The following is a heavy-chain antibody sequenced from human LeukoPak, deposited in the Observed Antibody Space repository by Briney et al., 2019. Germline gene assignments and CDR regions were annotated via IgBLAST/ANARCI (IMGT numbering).Heavy chain of an antibody. CDR3: AREADSA. V-gene: IGHV4-34*01. CDR1: GGSISGYY. J-gene: IGHJ5*02. Sequence: SETMSLTCTVYGGSISGYYWSWICQPPGKGLEWIGEINYSGSTNYNPSLKSRVTISVDTSKNQFSLKLSSVTAADTAVYYCAREADSAWGQGTLVTVSS. D-gene: IGHD3-22*01. CDR2: INYSGST.